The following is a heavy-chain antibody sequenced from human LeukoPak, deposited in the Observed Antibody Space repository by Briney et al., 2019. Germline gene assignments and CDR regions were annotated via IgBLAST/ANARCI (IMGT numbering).Heavy chain of an antibody. CDR3: ARDSHGTFGYYYYGMDV. Sequence: SETLSLTCTVSGGSISSGSYYWSWIRQPAGKGLEWIGRIYTSGSTNYNPSLKSRVTISVDTSKNQFSLKLSSVTAADTAVYYCARDSHGTFGYYYYGMDVWGQGTTDTVSS. V-gene: IGHV4-61*02. J-gene: IGHJ6*02. D-gene: IGHD1-14*01. CDR1: GGSISSGSYY. CDR2: IYTSGST.